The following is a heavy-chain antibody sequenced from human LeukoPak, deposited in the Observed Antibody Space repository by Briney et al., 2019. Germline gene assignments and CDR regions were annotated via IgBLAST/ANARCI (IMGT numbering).Heavy chain of an antibody. V-gene: IGHV3-23*01. J-gene: IGHJ4*02. D-gene: IGHD3-16*02. CDR2: ISGSGGST. Sequence: GGSLRLSCAASGFAFSSYAMSWVRQAPGKGLEWVSAISGSGGSTYYADSMKGRFTISRDNSKNTLYLQMNSLRAEDTAVYYCGRLRLGELSLLEDFDYWGQGTLVTVSS. CDR1: GFAFSSYA. CDR3: GRLRLGELSLLEDFDY.